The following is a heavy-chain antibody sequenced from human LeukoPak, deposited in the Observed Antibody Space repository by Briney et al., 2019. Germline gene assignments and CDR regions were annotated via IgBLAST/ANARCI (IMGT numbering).Heavy chain of an antibody. CDR1: GYTFTSYG. J-gene: IGHJ3*02. CDR3: ARDRCSSTSCYSSDAFDI. D-gene: IGHD2-2*01. CDR2: ISAYNGNT. Sequence: GASVKVSCKASGYTFTSYGISWVRQAPGQGLEWMGWISAYNGNTNYAQKLQGRVTMTTDKSTSTAYMELSSLRSEDTAVYYCARDRCSSTSCYSSDAFDIWGQGTMVTVSS. V-gene: IGHV1-18*01.